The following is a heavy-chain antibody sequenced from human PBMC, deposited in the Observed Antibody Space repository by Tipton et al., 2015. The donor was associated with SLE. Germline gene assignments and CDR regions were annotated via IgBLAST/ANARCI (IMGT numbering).Heavy chain of an antibody. Sequence: TLSLTCSVSGGSISSNYWIWIRQPPGKGLEWIGYVYYSGSTMYNSSLRSRVTMAVDTSKNQFSLRMSSVAAADTAVYYCARSGDYSGIYYYGFDVWGQGTTVTVSS. CDR1: GGSISSNY. CDR3: ARSGDYSGIYYYGFDV. J-gene: IGHJ6*02. V-gene: IGHV4-59*08. CDR2: VYYSGST. D-gene: IGHD4-11*01.